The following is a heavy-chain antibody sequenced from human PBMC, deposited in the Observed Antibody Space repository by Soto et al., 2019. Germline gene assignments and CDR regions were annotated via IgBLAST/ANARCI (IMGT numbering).Heavy chain of an antibody. CDR1: GFTFSSYA. CDR3: AGGIAAAGTLHYYYMDV. CDR2: ISGSGGST. J-gene: IGHJ6*03. D-gene: IGHD6-13*01. V-gene: IGHV3-23*01. Sequence: GGSLRLSCAASGFTFSSYAMSWVRQAPGKGLEWVSAISGSGGSTYYADSVKGRFTISRDNSKNTLYLQMNSLRAEDTAVYYCAGGIAAAGTLHYYYMDVSGKGTTVTVSS.